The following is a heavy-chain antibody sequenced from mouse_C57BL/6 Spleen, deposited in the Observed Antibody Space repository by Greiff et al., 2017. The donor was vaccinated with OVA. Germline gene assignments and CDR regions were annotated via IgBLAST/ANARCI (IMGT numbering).Heavy chain of an antibody. V-gene: IGHV1-26*01. CDR2: INPNNGGT. CDR3: ARSRDYYGSSYGDFDY. CDR1: GYTFTDYY. D-gene: IGHD1-1*01. J-gene: IGHJ2*01. Sequence: EVQLQQSGPELVKPGASVKISCKASGYTFTDYYMNWVKQSHGKSLEWIGDINPNNGGTSYNQKFKGKATLTVDKSSSTAYMELRSLTSEDSAVYYCARSRDYYGSSYGDFDYWGQGTTLTVSS.